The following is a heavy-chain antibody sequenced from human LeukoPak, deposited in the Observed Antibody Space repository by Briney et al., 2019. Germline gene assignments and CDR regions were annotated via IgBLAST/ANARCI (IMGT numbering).Heavy chain of an antibody. CDR1: GGTFSSYA. V-gene: IGHV1-69*06. Sequence: ASVKVSCKASGGTFSSYAISWVRQAPGQGLEWMGGIIPIFGTANYAQKFQGRVTITADKSTSTAYMELSSLRSEDTAVYYCATPGDYYGSGSPFDYWGQGTLVTASS. D-gene: IGHD3-10*01. CDR2: IIPIFGTA. CDR3: ATPGDYYGSGSPFDY. J-gene: IGHJ4*02.